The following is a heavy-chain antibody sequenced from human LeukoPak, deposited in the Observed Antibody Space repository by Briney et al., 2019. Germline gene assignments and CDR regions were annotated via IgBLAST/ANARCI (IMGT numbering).Heavy chain of an antibody. Sequence: SETLSLTCAVSGYSISSGYYWGWIRQPPGKGLEWIGSIYHSGSTYYNPSLKSRVTISVDTSKNQFSLKLSTVTAADTAVYYCARHDFWSDPEYYFDYWGQGTLVTVSS. V-gene: IGHV4-38-2*01. CDR1: GYSISSGYY. J-gene: IGHJ4*02. CDR3: ARHDFWSDPEYYFDY. CDR2: IYHSGST. D-gene: IGHD3-3*01.